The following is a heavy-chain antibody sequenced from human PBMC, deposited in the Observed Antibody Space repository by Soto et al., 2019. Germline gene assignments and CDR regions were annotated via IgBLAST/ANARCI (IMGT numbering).Heavy chain of an antibody. Sequence: EVQRLESGGGLVQPGGSLRLSCAVSGFTFNNYAMNWVRQAPGKGLEWVSSISDSGGRTYYADSVKGRFTISRDNSKNTLYLQMNSLRAEDTAIYYCAKDALGDYFYYGMDVWGQGTTVTVSS. CDR3: AKDALGDYFYYGMDV. J-gene: IGHJ6*02. CDR1: GFTFNNYA. V-gene: IGHV3-23*01. CDR2: ISDSGGRT.